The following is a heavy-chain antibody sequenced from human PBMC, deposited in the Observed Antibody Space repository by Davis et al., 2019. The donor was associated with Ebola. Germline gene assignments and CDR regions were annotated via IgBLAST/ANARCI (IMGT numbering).Heavy chain of an antibody. J-gene: IGHJ5*02. V-gene: IGHV1-69*04. CDR2: IIPVVDIA. CDR1: GNTFNSYA. Sequence: SVKVSCKASGNTFNSYAINWVRQAPGQGLEWMGRIIPVVDIAIYAQMFQGRVTITADKSTNTAYMELSSLTFDDTAVYYCARSSFSIWFDPWGQGTLVTVSS. CDR3: ARSSFSIWFDP. D-gene: IGHD3-3*01.